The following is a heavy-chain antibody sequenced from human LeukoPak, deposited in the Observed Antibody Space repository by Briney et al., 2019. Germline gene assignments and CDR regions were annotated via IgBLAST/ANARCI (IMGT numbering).Heavy chain of an antibody. V-gene: IGHV3-53*01. CDR1: GFTVSSNY. CDR2: IYSGGST. D-gene: IGHD3-10*01. Sequence: GGSLRLSCAASGFTVSSNYMSWVRQAPGKGLEWVSVIYSGGSTYYADSVKGRFTISRDNSKNTLYLQMNSLRAEDTAVYYCARAVWFGVLYFDYWGQGTLVTVSS. CDR3: ARAVWFGVLYFDY. J-gene: IGHJ4*02.